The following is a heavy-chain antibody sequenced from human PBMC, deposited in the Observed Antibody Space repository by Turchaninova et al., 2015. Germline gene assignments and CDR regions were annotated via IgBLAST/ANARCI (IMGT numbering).Heavy chain of an antibody. V-gene: IGHV7-4-1*02. CDR1: GYTFTSYA. Sequence: QVQLVQSGSELKKPGASVKVSCKASGYTFTSYAMNWVRQAPGQGLEWMGWINTNTGNPTYAPGFTGRFVFSLDTSVRPAYLQFSSLKAEDAAVYCCAGADRVRRVTPPVGYWGQGTLVTVSS. D-gene: IGHD2-21*02. J-gene: IGHJ4*02. CDR3: AGADRVRRVTPPVGY. CDR2: INTNTGNP.